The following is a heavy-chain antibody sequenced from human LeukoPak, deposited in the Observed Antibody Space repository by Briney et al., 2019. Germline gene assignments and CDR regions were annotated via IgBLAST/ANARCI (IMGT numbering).Heavy chain of an antibody. Sequence: PSETLSLTWSVSGGSLASSSYYCAWIRQPPGKGLEWIASMFHSGSSYYNTSLESRVTICIDTSKNNFSLRLSSVTAADTAVYYCARHVQYYCNSLHLPRLGPWRQGPRVTVSS. V-gene: IGHV4-39*01. J-gene: IGHJ5*02. CDR3: ARHVQYYCNSLHLPRLGP. D-gene: IGHD3-10*01. CDR1: GGSLASSSYY. CDR2: MFHSGSS.